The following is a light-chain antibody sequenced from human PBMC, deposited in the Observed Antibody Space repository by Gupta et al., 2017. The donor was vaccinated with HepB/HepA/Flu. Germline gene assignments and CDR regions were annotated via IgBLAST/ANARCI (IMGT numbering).Light chain of an antibody. Sequence: DIQMTQSPSSLSASVGDRVTITCRASQYIGKFLNWYQQKPGKAPNLLIYAASSMQSGVPSRFSGSGSGTDFTLTISRLQPEDFATYYCPQGDNTPFTFGPGTKVDIK. CDR2: AAS. V-gene: IGKV1-39*01. CDR1: QYIGKF. J-gene: IGKJ3*01. CDR3: PQGDNTPFT.